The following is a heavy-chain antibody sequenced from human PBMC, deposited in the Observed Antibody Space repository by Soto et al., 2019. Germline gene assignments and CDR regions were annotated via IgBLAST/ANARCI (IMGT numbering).Heavy chain of an antibody. V-gene: IGHV1-69*13. CDR3: ARVYCSSTSCHMWDYYYGMDV. CDR2: IIPIFGTA. Sequence: SVKVSCKASGGTFSSYAISWVRQAPGQGLEWMGGIIPIFGTANYAQKFQGRVTITADESTSTAYMELSSLRSEDTAVYYCARVYCSSTSCHMWDYYYGMDVWGQGTTVGVSS. D-gene: IGHD2-2*01. J-gene: IGHJ6*02. CDR1: GGTFSSYA.